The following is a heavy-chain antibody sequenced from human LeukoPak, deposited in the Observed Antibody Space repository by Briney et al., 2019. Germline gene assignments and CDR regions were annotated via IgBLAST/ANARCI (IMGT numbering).Heavy chain of an antibody. J-gene: IGHJ4*02. CDR3: ARDDSGLIPFDY. CDR1: GFTFSSYW. CDR2: IKQDGCEK. D-gene: IGHD2-21*01. Sequence: GGSLRLSCAASGFTFSSYWMTWVRQAPGKGLEWVANIKQDGCEKYYVDSVKGRFTISRDNAKNSLFLQMNSLRAGDTAIYYCARDDSGLIPFDYWGQGTLVTVSP. V-gene: IGHV3-7*04.